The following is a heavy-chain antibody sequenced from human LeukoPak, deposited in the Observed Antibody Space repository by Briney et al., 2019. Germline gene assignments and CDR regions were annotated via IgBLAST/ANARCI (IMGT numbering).Heavy chain of an antibody. V-gene: IGHV3-48*01. CDR3: ARGEAHLWGIAAVGFDY. CDR2: ISSSSSTI. CDR1: GFTFSSYS. J-gene: IGHJ4*02. Sequence: GGSLRLSCAASGFTFSSYSMNWVRQAPGKGLEWVSYISSSSSTIYYADSVKGRFTISRDNAKNSLYLQMNSLRAEDTAVYYCARGEAHLWGIAAVGFDYWGQGTLVTVSS. D-gene: IGHD6-13*01.